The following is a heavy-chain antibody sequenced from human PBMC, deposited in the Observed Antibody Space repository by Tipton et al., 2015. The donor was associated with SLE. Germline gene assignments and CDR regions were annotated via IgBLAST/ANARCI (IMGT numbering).Heavy chain of an antibody. D-gene: IGHD6-19*01. CDR2: ISSSGYTI. CDR3: ARGHSSGGRGAFDI. J-gene: IGHJ3*02. CDR1: GFTFNIFA. V-gene: IGHV3-11*04. Sequence: SLRLSCAASGFTFNIFAFSWIRQAPGKGLEWVSYISSSGYTIYYADSVKGRFTISRDNAKNSLYLQMNSLRAEDTAVYYCARGHSSGGRGAFDIWGQGTMVTVSS.